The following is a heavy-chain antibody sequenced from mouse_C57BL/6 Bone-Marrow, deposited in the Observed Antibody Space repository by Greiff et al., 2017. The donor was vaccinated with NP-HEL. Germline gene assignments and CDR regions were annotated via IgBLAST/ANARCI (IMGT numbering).Heavy chain of an antibody. CDR3: AGRVDGNSYAY. Sequence: EVQRVESGADLVKPGGSLKLSCAASGFTFSSYGMSWVRQTPDKRLEWVATISSGGSYTYYPDSVQGRFTLSRDNAKNTLYLQMSSLKTEEAAMYYCAGRVDGNSYAYWGQGTLVTVSA. CDR1: GFTFSSYG. J-gene: IGHJ3*01. V-gene: IGHV5-6*01. D-gene: IGHD2-1*01. CDR2: ISSGGSYT.